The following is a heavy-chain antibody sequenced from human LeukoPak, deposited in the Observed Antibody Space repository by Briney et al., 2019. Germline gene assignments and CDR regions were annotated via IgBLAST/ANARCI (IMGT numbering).Heavy chain of an antibody. D-gene: IGHD2-15*01. J-gene: IGHJ4*02. Sequence: SETLSLTCTVSGGSISSYYWSWIRQPPGKGLEWIGYIYYGGSTNYNPSLKSRVTISVDTSKNQFSLKLSSVTAADTAVYYCARDHCSGGSCYDYWGQGTLVTVSS. V-gene: IGHV4-59*01. CDR3: ARDHCSGGSCYDY. CDR2: IYYGGST. CDR1: GGSISSYY.